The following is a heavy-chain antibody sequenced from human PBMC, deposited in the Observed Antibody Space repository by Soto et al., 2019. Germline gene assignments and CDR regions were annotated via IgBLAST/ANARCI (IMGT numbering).Heavy chain of an antibody. CDR1: GFTFSSYA. CDR3: ARAPFYYDSSGNTGAYYFDY. J-gene: IGHJ4*02. V-gene: IGHV3-30-3*01. CDR2: ISYDGSNK. Sequence: QVQLVESGGGVVQPGRSLRLSCAASGFTFSSYAMHWVRQAPGKGLEWVAVISYDGSNKYYADSVKGRFTISRDNSKNTLYLQMNSLRAEDTAVYYCARAPFYYDSSGNTGAYYFDYWGQGTLVTVSS. D-gene: IGHD3-22*01.